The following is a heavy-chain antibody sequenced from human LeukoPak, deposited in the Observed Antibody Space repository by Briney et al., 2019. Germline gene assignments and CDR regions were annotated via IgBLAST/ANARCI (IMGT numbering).Heavy chain of an antibody. CDR2: INHSGST. CDR1: GGSISRDN. CDR3: ARVSSSWFDY. D-gene: IGHD6-13*01. V-gene: IGHV4-34*01. J-gene: IGHJ4*02. Sequence: SETLSLTCTVSGGSISRDNWSWIRQPPGKGLEWIGEINHSGSTNYNPSLKSRVTISVDTSKNQFSLKLSSVTAADTAVYYCARVSSSWFDYWGQGTLVTVSS.